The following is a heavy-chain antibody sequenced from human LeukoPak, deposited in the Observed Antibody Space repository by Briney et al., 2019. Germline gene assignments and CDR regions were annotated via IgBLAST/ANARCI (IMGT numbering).Heavy chain of an antibody. CDR3: ARDGSLNDY. Sequence: GGSLRLSCAASGFTFRIYAMSWVRQAPGKGLEWVSTITNGGENTFYADSVKGRFTISRDNAKNSLYLQMNSLRAEDTAVYYCARDGSLNDYWGQGTLVTVSS. J-gene: IGHJ4*02. D-gene: IGHD1-26*01. CDR2: ITNGGENT. V-gene: IGHV3-23*01. CDR1: GFTFRIYA.